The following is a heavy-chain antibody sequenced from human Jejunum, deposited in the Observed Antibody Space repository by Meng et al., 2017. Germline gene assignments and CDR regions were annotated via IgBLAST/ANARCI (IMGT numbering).Heavy chain of an antibody. D-gene: IGHD1-26*01. V-gene: IGHV1-2*06. J-gene: IGHJ4*02. CDR2: IKTRTGGT. CDR1: GYTFTDYH. Sequence: QVQLVQSAAEAKGPGASVKVSCKASGYTFTDYHLYWVRQAPGQGLEGMGRIKTRTGGTIYKQKFYGRVTMTRDTSNSTSYMELSRLRSDDTAVYYCARELISYAVVYWGQAALVTVSS. CDR3: ARELISYAVVY.